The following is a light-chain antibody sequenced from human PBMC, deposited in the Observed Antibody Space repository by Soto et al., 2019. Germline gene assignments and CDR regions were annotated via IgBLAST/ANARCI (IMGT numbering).Light chain of an antibody. CDR3: HQYDSWT. CDR1: QSLSGNY. J-gene: IGKJ1*01. CDR2: RAS. Sequence: EGGWTQSPGTLSLSPGERATLSCRASQSLSGNYLAWYQQKPGQAPRVLIYRASSRATGIPDRFSGSGSGTDFTLTISRLEPEDLAVYYCHQYDSWTFGQGAKVAIK. V-gene: IGKV3-20*01.